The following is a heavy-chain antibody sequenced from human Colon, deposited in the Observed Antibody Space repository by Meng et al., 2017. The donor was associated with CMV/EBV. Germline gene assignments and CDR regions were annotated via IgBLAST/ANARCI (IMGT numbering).Heavy chain of an antibody. Sequence: SVKVTCKASGGTFSTYAISWVRQAPGQGLEWMGGIIPIFGTPNYAQKFQGRVTITTDESTSTAYMELSSLRSEDTAVYYCARMYNWNYVFDYWGQGTLVTVSS. CDR1: GGTFSTYA. J-gene: IGHJ4*02. CDR2: IIPIFGTP. D-gene: IGHD1-7*01. CDR3: ARMYNWNYVFDY. V-gene: IGHV1-69*05.